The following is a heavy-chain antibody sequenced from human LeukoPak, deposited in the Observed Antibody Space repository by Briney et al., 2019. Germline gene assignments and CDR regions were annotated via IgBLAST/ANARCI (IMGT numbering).Heavy chain of an antibody. CDR2: ISYDGSNK. V-gene: IGHV3-30*03. CDR3: FGITVTDVPY. J-gene: IGHJ4*02. CDR1: GFTFSSYG. Sequence: PGGSLRLSCAASGFTFSSYGMHWVRQDPGKGLEWVAVISYDGSNKYYADSVKGRFTISRDNSKNALYLQMNSLRGEDTAVYYCFGITVTDVPYWGQGTLVTVSS. D-gene: IGHD1-7*01.